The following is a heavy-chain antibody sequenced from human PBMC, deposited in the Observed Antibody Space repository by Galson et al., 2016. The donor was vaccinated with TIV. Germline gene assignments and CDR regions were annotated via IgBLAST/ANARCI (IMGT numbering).Heavy chain of an antibody. CDR3: ARGHYYDSSGYSFDF. CDR2: MSPSNGNT. D-gene: IGHD3-22*01. CDR1: GYTFTSFD. J-gene: IGHJ4*02. Sequence: SVKVSCKASGYTFTSFDISWIRQAPGQGLEWMGWMSPSNGNTGYAQKFRGRITMPRHPSTTTVYMELSGLTSEDTAVYYCARGHYYDSSGYSFDFWGQGTLVSVSS. V-gene: IGHV1-8*01.